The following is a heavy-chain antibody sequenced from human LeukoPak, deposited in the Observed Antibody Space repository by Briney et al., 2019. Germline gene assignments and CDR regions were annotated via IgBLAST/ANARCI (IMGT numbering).Heavy chain of an antibody. V-gene: IGHV1-69*13. J-gene: IGHJ4*02. CDR2: IIPIFGTA. CDR1: GGTFSSYA. D-gene: IGHD3-10*01. CDR3: ARGITMVRGVIPAGVFDY. Sequence: SVKVSCKASGGTFSSYAISWVRQAPGQGLEWMGGIIPIFGTANYAQKFQGRVTITADESTSTAYMELSSLRSEDTAVYYCARGITMVRGVIPAGVFDYWGQGTLVTVSS.